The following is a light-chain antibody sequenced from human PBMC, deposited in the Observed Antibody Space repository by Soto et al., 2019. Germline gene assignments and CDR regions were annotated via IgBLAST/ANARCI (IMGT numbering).Light chain of an antibody. J-gene: IGLJ1*01. CDR3: SAFAGSEGYV. V-gene: IGLV2-8*01. Sequence: QSALAQPPSASGSPGQSVAISCTGTTSDVGGYNFVSWYQQHPGKAPKLIIYEATKRPSGVPDRISGAWSGNTASLIVSGLQAEDEADYYCSAFAGSEGYVFGSGTKLTVL. CDR2: EAT. CDR1: TSDVGGYNF.